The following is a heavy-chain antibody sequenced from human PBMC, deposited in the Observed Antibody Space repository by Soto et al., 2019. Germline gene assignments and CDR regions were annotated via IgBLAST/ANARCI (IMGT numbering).Heavy chain of an antibody. V-gene: IGHV1-18*01. CDR3: ARVGRSNWTYRY. Sequence: GASVKVSCKAPGYGYTSCGISWVRQAPGQRLEWMGWISADNGNTNYSQKFQGRVTMTTDTSASTAYMELSSLRSEDTAVYYCARVGRSNWTYRYWGQGTLVTVSS. J-gene: IGHJ4*02. CDR2: ISADNGNT. D-gene: IGHD1-20*01. CDR1: GYGYTSCG.